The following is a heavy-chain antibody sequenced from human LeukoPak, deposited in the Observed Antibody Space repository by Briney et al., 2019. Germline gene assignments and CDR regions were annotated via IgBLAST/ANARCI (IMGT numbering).Heavy chain of an antibody. J-gene: IGHJ4*02. V-gene: IGHV1-2*02. CDR2: INPNSGGT. D-gene: IGHD6-6*01. CDR1: GYTFTGYY. CDR3: ARCGSSSRTVYFDY. Sequence: ASVKVSCKASGYTFTGYYMHWVRQAPGQGLEWMGWINPNSGGTNYAQKFQGRVTMTRDTSISTAYMELSRLRSDDTAVYYCARCGSSSRTVYFDYWGQGTLVTVSS.